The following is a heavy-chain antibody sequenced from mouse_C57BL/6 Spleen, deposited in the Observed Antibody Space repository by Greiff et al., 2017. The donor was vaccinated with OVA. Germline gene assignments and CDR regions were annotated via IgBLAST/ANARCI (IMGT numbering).Heavy chain of an antibody. CDR1: GFTFSSYA. Sequence: EVKVVESGGGLVKPGGSLKLSCAASGFTFSSYAMSWVRQTPEKRLEWVATISDGGSYTYYPDNVKGRFTISRDNAKNNLYLQMSHLKSEDTAMYYCARERRGGQVRGETWFAYWGQGTLVTVSA. V-gene: IGHV5-4*01. CDR2: ISDGGSYT. J-gene: IGHJ3*01. D-gene: IGHD1-1*01. CDR3: ARERRGGQVRGETWFAY.